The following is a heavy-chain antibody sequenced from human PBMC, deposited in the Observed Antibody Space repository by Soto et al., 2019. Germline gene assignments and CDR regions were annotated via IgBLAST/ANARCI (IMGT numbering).Heavy chain of an antibody. Sequence: QVQLVESGGGVVQPGRPLGLSCAASGFTFSSNGMHGVRQAPGKGRGWGAVIWYDGSNKYYADSVKGRFTISRDNSKNTLYLQMNSLRAEDTAVYYCARAETSWYSSGWYFAYGMDVWGQGTTVTVSS. V-gene: IGHV3-33*01. D-gene: IGHD6-19*01. CDR3: ARAETSWYSSGWYFAYGMDV. J-gene: IGHJ6*02. CDR1: GFTFSSNG. CDR2: IWYDGSNK.